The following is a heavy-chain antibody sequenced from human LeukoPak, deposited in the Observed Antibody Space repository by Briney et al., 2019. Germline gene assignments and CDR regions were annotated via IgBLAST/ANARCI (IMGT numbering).Heavy chain of an antibody. V-gene: IGHV3-11*04. D-gene: IGHD1-1*01. J-gene: IGHJ4*02. Sequence: AGGSLRLSCAASGFTFSSYVMSWIRQAPGKGLEWVSYISSSGSTIYYADSVKGRFTISRDNAKNSLYLQMNSLRAEDTAVYYCAKDLTTGTLSFDYWGQGTLVTVSS. CDR1: GFTFSSYV. CDR2: ISSSGSTI. CDR3: AKDLTTGTLSFDY.